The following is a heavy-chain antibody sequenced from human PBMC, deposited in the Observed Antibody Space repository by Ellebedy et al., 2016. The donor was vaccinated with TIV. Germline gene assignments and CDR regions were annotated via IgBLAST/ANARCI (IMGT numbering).Heavy chain of an antibody. CDR1: GFSFSNYW. CDR3: ARVQRRITMLRGVFYMDV. CDR2: INQDGREE. J-gene: IGHJ6*03. Sequence: GESLKISCAASGFSFSNYWMTWVRQAPGKGLEWVANINQDGREEQYVDSVTGRFTISRDNAKNSLYLQMSSLRAEDTAVYYCARVQRRITMLRGVFYMDVWGKGTTVTVSS. D-gene: IGHD3-10*01. V-gene: IGHV3-7*03.